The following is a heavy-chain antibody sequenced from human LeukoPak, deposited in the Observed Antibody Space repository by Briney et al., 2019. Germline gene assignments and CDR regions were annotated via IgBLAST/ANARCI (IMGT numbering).Heavy chain of an antibody. V-gene: IGHV4-59*01. CDR2: IYYSGST. CDR3: VRYGSGGYYNGPPFDY. J-gene: IGHJ4*02. Sequence: SETLSLTCTVSGGSISSYYWSWIRQPPGKGLEWIGYIYYSGSTNYNPSLKSRVTISVDTSKNQFSLKLSSVTAADTAVYYCVRYGSGGYYNGPPFDYWGQGTLVTVSS. D-gene: IGHD3-10*01. CDR1: GGSISSYY.